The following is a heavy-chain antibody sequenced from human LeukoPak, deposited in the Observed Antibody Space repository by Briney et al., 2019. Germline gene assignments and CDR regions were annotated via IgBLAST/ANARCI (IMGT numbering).Heavy chain of an antibody. V-gene: IGHV1-69*05. CDR1: GCTFTSYA. CDR3: ARAELQSQFDP. CDR2: IIPIFGRA. J-gene: IGHJ5*02. Sequence: SVKVSFKSSGCTFTSYAISWVRQAPGQGLEWMGGIIPIFGRANYAQKVQGRGTITTDGSTSTAYMELSSLRCEETAVYYCARAELQSQFDPRREGTLATVSS. D-gene: IGHD1-14*01.